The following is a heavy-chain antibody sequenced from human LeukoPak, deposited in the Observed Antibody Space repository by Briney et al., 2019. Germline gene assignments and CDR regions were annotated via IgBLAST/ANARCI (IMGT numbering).Heavy chain of an antibody. CDR1: GFTFSSYG. D-gene: IGHD2-21*02. V-gene: IGHV3-33*01. J-gene: IGHJ4*02. CDR3: VREDTPATANY. CDR2: IWYDGSNK. Sequence: GGSLRLSCAASGFTFSSYGMHWVRQAPGKGLEWVAVIWYDGSNKYYADSVKGRFTISRDNSKDTLFLQMHSLRPGDTAVYYCVREDTPATANYWGQGTLVTISS.